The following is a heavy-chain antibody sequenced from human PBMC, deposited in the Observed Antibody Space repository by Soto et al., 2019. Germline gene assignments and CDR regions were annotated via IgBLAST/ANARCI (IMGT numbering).Heavy chain of an antibody. V-gene: IGHV3-49*03. CDR1: GFTFGDYA. J-gene: IGHJ4*02. Sequence: GGSLRLSCTASGFTFGDYAMSWFRQAPGKGLEWVGFIRSKAYGGTTEYAASVKGRFTISRDDSKSIAYLQMNSLKTGDTAVYYCTRAMTDIVVVPAAIGDYWGQGTLVTVSS. D-gene: IGHD2-2*01. CDR2: IRSKAYGGTT. CDR3: TRAMTDIVVVPAAIGDY.